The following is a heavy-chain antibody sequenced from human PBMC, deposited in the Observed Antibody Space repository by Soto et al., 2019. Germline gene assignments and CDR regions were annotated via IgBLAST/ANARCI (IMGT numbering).Heavy chain of an antibody. Sequence: ASVKVSCKPSGYSFTSYAIHWVRLAPGQGLEWRGWINTGNGNTKYSQNFQDRITITRDTSAGTAYMELNSLRSEDTAVYYCAGLDFSSSTYQYYYYGMDVWGQGTTVTVSS. CDR2: INTGNGNT. J-gene: IGHJ6*02. CDR3: AGLDFSSSTYQYYYYGMDV. D-gene: IGHD3-16*01. CDR1: GYSFTSYA. V-gene: IGHV1-3*04.